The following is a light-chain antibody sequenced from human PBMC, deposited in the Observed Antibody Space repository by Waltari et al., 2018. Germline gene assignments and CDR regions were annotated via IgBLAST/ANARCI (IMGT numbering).Light chain of an antibody. J-gene: IGKJ1*01. Sequence: DILMTQSPGSLPVSLGERATIHSRSSQNILATSKNKKHLAWYQQKPGQPLKLLIYWVSTRESGVPDRFSGGGSGTEFALTISSVQAEDAAVYYCQQYYESPLTFGQGTKVEIE. CDR1: QNILATSKNKKH. V-gene: IGKV4-1*01. CDR2: WVS. CDR3: QQYYESPLT.